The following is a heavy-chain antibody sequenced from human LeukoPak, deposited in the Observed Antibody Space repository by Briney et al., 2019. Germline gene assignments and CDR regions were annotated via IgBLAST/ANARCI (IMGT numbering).Heavy chain of an antibody. CDR1: GGPFSHYY. V-gene: IGHV4-34*01. CDR2: ITHTRRT. D-gene: IGHD1-26*01. Sequence: SETLSLTCAVSGGPFSHYYWNWIRQSPGKGLEWIGEITHTRRTNYNPVLRSRVTISVDTSRNQFSLKLRSMTAADTAVYYCARGGRWESYSAFDIWGQGATVSVSS. J-gene: IGHJ3*02. CDR3: ARGGRWESYSAFDI.